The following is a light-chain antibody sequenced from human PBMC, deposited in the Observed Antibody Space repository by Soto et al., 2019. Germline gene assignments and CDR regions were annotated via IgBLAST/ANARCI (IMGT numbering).Light chain of an antibody. V-gene: IGLV8-61*01. CDR1: SGSVSTSYY. Sequence: QTVVTQDPSFSVSPGRTVTLTCGLSSGSVSTSYYPSWYQQTPGQAPRTLIYSTNTRSSGVPDRFSGSILGNKAALTITGAQADDESDYYCVLYMGSGVWVFGGGTKLTVL. CDR2: STN. J-gene: IGLJ3*02. CDR3: VLYMGSGVWV.